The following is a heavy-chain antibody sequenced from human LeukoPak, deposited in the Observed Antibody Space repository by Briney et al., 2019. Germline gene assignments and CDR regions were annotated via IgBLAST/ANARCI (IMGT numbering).Heavy chain of an antibody. J-gene: IGHJ3*02. CDR1: GGSISSYY. V-gene: IGHV4-59*01. Sequence: SETLSLTCTVSGGSISSYYWSWIRQPPGKGLEWIGYTYYSGSTNYNPSLKSRVTISVDTSKNQFSLKLSSVTAADTAAYYCARVTPDYCSGGSCYSDAFDIWGQGTMVTVSS. CDR3: ARVTPDYCSGGSCYSDAFDI. D-gene: IGHD2-15*01. CDR2: TYYSGST.